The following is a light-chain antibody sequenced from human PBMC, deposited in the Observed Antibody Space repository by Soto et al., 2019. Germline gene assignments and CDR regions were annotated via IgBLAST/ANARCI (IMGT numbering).Light chain of an antibody. CDR3: QQYYIYPWT. J-gene: IGKJ1*01. CDR1: ESIRGW. CDR2: QAS. Sequence: DIQMTQSPSTLSASVGDRVTITCRASESIRGWLAWFQQKPGKGSELLISQASNVERGVPSRSSGSGSGAXXXXXIXXXHPDDFAPYCCQQYYIYPWTFGQGTKVEIK. V-gene: IGKV1-5*03.